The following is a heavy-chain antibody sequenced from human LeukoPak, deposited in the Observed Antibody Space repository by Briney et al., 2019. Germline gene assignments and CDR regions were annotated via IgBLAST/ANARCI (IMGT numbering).Heavy chain of an antibody. CDR1: GGTYSGYA. CDR3: ARTPADYYDSSGYLFDP. Sequence: VASVKVSCKASGGTYSGYAISWVRQAPGQGLEWMGKIILILGITSYAQKFQGRITITADKSTSTAYMELSSLGSEDTALYYCARTPADYYDSSGYLFDPWGQGTLVTVSS. CDR2: IILILGIT. J-gene: IGHJ5*02. V-gene: IGHV1-69*04. D-gene: IGHD3-22*01.